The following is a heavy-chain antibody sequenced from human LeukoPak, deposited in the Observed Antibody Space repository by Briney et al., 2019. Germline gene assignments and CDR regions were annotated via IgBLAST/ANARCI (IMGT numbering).Heavy chain of an antibody. J-gene: IGHJ6*02. V-gene: IGHV4-39*01. Sequence: PSETLSLTCTVSGGSISSSSYYWGWIRQPPGKGLEWIGSIYYSGSIYYNPSLKSRVTISVDTSKNQFSLKLSSVTAADTAVYYCGYYLYYGMDVWGQGTTVTVSS. CDR1: GGSISSSSYY. CDR2: IYYSGSI. CDR3: GYYLYYGMDV. D-gene: IGHD3-10*01.